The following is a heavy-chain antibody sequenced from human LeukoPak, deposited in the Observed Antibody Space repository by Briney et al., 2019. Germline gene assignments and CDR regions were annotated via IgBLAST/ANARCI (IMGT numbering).Heavy chain of an antibody. CDR2: IYHSGST. Sequence: PSETLSLTCTVSGYSISSGYYWGWIRQPPGKGLEWIGSIYHSGSTYYNPSLKSRVTISVDKSKNQFSLKLSSVTAADTAVYYCARVGGSYYIRYYYYMDVWGKGTTVTVSS. D-gene: IGHD3-10*01. J-gene: IGHJ6*03. CDR3: ARVGGSYYIRYYYYMDV. V-gene: IGHV4-38-2*02. CDR1: GYSISSGYY.